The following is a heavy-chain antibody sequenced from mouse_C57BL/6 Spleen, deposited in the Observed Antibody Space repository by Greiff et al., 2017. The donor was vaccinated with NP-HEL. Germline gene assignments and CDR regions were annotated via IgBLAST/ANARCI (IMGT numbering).Heavy chain of an antibody. CDR3: ARSFITTRYAMDY. CDR2: INPNNGGT. Sequence: EVQLQQSGPELVKPGASVKISCKASGYTFTDYYMNWVKQSHGKSLEWIGDINPNNGGTSYNQKFKGKATLTVDKSSSTAYMELRSLTSEDSAVYYCARSFITTRYAMDYWGQGTSVTVSS. D-gene: IGHD1-1*01. J-gene: IGHJ4*01. V-gene: IGHV1-26*01. CDR1: GYTFTDYY.